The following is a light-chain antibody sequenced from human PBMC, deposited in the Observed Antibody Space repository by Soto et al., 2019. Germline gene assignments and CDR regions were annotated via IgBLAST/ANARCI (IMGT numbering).Light chain of an antibody. V-gene: IGKV3-15*01. CDR1: QSVSSN. CDR2: GAS. J-gene: IGKJ2*01. CDR3: QHYNNWPPYT. Sequence: EIVMTQSPATLSVSPGERVTLSCRASQSVSSNLAWYQQKPGQAPRLLIYGASTRATGIPARFSGSGSGTEFTLTISSLQSEDFAVYYCQHYNNWPPYTFGQGTKLEI.